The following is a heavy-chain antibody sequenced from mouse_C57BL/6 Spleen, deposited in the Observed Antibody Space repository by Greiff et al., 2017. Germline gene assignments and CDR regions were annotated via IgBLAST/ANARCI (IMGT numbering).Heavy chain of an antibody. J-gene: IGHJ2*01. CDR1: GYTFTDYY. CDR3: ASNWDVDY. D-gene: IGHD4-1*01. Sequence: VQLQQSGPELVKPGASVKISCKASGYTFTDYYMNWVKQSHGKSLEWIGDINPNNGGTSYNQKFKGKATLTVDKSSSTAYMELPSLTSEDSAVYYCASNWDVDYWGQGTTLTVSS. CDR2: INPNNGGT. V-gene: IGHV1-26*01.